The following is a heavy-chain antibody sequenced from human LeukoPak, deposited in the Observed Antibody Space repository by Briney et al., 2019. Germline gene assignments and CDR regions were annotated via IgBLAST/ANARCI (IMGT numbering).Heavy chain of an antibody. D-gene: IGHD3-22*01. CDR2: INPNSGDT. CDR3: ARDLDYYDSSGDDY. J-gene: IGHJ4*02. V-gene: IGHV1-2*06. CDR1: GYTFTAYY. Sequence: ASVKVSCKASGYTFTAYYMHWVRQAPGQGLEWMGRINPNSGDTNYAQKFQGRVTLTRDTSISTAYMELSRLRSEDTAVYYCARDLDYYDSSGDDYWGQGTLVTVSS.